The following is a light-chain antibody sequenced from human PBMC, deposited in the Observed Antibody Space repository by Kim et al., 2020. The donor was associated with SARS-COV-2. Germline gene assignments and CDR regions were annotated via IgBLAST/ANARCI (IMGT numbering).Light chain of an antibody. CDR2: QHT. CDR3: QAWDNNAAV. CDR1: NLGDKY. J-gene: IGLJ3*02. Sequence: SVSPGQKVTITCSGSNLGDKYAYWYQKKAGQSPVLVIYQHTKRPSGISQRFSGSSSGNTATLTISRAQTMDEADYYCQAWDNNAAVFGGGTQLTVL. V-gene: IGLV3-1*01.